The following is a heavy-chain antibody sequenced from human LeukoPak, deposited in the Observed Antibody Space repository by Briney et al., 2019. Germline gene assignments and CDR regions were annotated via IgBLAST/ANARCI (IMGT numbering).Heavy chain of an antibody. CDR3: VKGRWGTAMPKAVFDY. V-gene: IGHV3-30-3*01. Sequence: GGSLRLSCAASGFTFSSYAMHWVRQAPGKGLEWVAVTSYDGSKKYHAGSVKGRFTISRDNSKNTLSLQMSSLRAEDTAVYYCVKGRWGTAMPKAVFDYWGQGTLVTVSS. CDR1: GFTFSSYA. J-gene: IGHJ4*02. D-gene: IGHD5-18*01. CDR2: TSYDGSKK.